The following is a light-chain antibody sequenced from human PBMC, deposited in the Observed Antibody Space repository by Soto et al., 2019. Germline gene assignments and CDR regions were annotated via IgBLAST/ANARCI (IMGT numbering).Light chain of an antibody. CDR3: CSYAGSYTSRLSV. Sequence: QSALTQPRSVSGSPGQSVTISCTGTSSDVGGYNYVSWYQQHPGKAPKLMIYDVSKRPSGVPDRFSGSKSGNTASLTISGLQAEDEADYYCCSYAGSYTSRLSVFGTGTKLTVL. CDR2: DVS. V-gene: IGLV2-11*01. J-gene: IGLJ1*01. CDR1: SSDVGGYNY.